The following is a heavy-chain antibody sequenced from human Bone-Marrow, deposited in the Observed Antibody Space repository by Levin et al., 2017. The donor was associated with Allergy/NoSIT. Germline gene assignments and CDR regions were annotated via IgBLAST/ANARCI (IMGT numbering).Heavy chain of an antibody. D-gene: IGHD2-21*02. CDR1: GDTFRSFA. Sequence: KISCEASGDTFRSFAISWVRQAPGQGLEWIGGIIPFFGTTNYAQKFQGRVTITADESTTTAYMELHSLRSEDTAVYSCARCRRQCSGCDCFSSGQYYYYRDAMDVWGQGTTVTVSS. V-gene: IGHV1-69*01. CDR2: IIPFFGTT. CDR3: ARCRRQCSGCDCFSSGQYYYYRDAMDV. J-gene: IGHJ6*02.